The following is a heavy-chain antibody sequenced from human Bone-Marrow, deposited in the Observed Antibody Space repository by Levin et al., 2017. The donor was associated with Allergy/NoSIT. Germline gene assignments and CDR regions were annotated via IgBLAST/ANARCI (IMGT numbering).Heavy chain of an antibody. CDR3: AREVGATTHFDY. CDR1: GYTFTSYG. V-gene: IGHV1-18*01. J-gene: IGHJ4*02. Sequence: GESLKISCKASGYTFTSYGISWVRQAPGQGLEWMGWISAYNGNTNYAQKLQGRVTMTTDTSTSTAYMELRSLRSDDTAVYYCAREVGATTHFDYWGQGTLVTVSS. D-gene: IGHD1-26*01. CDR2: ISAYNGNT.